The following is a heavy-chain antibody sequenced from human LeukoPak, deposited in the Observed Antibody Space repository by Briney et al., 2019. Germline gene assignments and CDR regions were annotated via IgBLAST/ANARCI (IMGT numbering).Heavy chain of an antibody. CDR3: ACYYDSSGYRFDY. D-gene: IGHD3-22*01. CDR1: GGSVSSSNW. J-gene: IGHJ4*01. CDR2: IIHTGST. Sequence: SETLSLTCSVSGGSVSSSNWWSWVRQPPGKGLEWIGEIIHTGSTNYNPSLKSRVTISVDKSKNQFSLNLSSVTAADTAMYYCACYYDSSGYRFDYWGHGALVTVSS. V-gene: IGHV4-4*02.